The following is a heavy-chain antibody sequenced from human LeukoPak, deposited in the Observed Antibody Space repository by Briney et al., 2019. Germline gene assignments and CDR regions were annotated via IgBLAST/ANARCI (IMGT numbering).Heavy chain of an antibody. CDR3: ARRIMTTVTNYYYYMDV. J-gene: IGHJ6*03. CDR1: GFTFSSYA. CDR2: ISYNGSNK. V-gene: IGHV3-30*04. Sequence: GGSLRLSCAASGFTFSSYAMHWVRQAPGKGLEWVAVISYNGSNKYYADSVKGRFTISRGNSKNTLYLQMNSLRAEDTAVYYCARRIMTTVTNYYYYMDVWGKGTTVTVSS. D-gene: IGHD4-11*01.